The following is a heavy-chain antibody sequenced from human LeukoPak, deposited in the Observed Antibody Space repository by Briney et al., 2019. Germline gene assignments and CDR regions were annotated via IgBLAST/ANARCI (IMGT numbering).Heavy chain of an antibody. J-gene: IGHJ4*02. CDR2: INTSGGRT. CDR3: AIMHGYYDGSGYWVQ. CDR1: GFTFSTYA. V-gene: IGHV3-23*01. Sequence: GGSLRLSCAASGFTFSTYAMSWVRSAPGRGREWVSFINTSGGRTSYADSVEGRFTISRDIPRNTLYMQMNSLRDEDTAVYYCAIMHGYYDGSGYWVQWGQGTLVTVSS. D-gene: IGHD3-22*01.